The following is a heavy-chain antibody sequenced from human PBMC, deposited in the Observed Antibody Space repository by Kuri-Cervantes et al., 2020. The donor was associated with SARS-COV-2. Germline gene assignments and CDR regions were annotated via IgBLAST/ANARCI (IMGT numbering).Heavy chain of an antibody. CDR1: GGSISSGGYY. D-gene: IGHD3-10*01. J-gene: IGHJ6*03. V-gene: IGHV4-31*11. Sequence: SETLSLTCAVPGGSISSGGYYWSWIRQHPGKGLEWIGYIYYSGSTYYNPSLKSRVTISVDTSKNQFSLKLSPVTAADTAVYYCAREVRGPYYYYYYYMDVWGKGPTVTVSS. CDR3: AREVRGPYYYYYYYMDV. CDR2: IYYSGST.